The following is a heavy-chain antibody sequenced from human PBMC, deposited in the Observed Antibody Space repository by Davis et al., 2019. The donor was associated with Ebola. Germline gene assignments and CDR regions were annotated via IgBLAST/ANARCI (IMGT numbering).Heavy chain of an antibody. CDR3: ARQNMGGDIVVVVAAFDY. J-gene: IGHJ4*02. CDR1: GDSISIYY. D-gene: IGHD2-15*01. CDR2: IYYSGST. Sequence: SETLSLTCTVSGDSISIYYWTWIRQPPGKGLEWIGYIYYSGSTHYNPSLKSRVTISVDTSKNQFSLKLSSVTAADTAVYYCARQNMGGDIVVVVAAFDYWGQGTLVTVSS. V-gene: IGHV4-59*08.